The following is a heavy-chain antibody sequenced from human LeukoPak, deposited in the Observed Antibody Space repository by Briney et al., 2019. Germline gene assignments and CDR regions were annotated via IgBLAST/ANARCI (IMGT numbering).Heavy chain of an antibody. J-gene: IGHJ4*02. CDR3: ASFEYSGYDSTDY. V-gene: IGHV4-59*01. CDR1: GGSISSYY. CDR2: IYYSGST. Sequence: SETLSLTCIVSGGSISSYYWSWIRQPPGKGLEWIGYIYYSGSTNYNPSLKSRVTISVDTSKNQFSLKLISVTSADTAVYYCASFEYSGYDSTDYWGQGTLVTVSS. D-gene: IGHD5-12*01.